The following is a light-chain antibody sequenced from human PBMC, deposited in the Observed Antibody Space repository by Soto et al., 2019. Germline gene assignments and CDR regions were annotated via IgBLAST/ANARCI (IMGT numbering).Light chain of an antibody. Sequence: QSVLTQSPSASGTPGQRVIISCSGTSSNIGTNYVYWYQQLPGTAPKVLIYSNDKRPSGVPNRFSGSKSGTSASLAISGLRSEDEADYYCQAYDYSLTAMVFGGGTKLTVL. V-gene: IGLV1-47*01. CDR3: QAYDYSLTAMV. CDR1: SSNIGTNY. CDR2: SND. J-gene: IGLJ3*02.